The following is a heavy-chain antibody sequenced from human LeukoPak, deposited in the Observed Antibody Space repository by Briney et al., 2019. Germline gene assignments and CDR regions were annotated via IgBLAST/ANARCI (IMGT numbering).Heavy chain of an antibody. CDR2: ISYDGSNK. D-gene: IGHD2-15*01. CDR1: GFTFSSYG. Sequence: PGRSLRLSCAASGFTFSSYGMHWVRQAPGKGLEWVAVISYDGSNKYYADSVKGRFTISRDNSKNTLYLQVNSLRAEDTAVYYCALSGYGSGGVDYWGQGTLVTVSS. V-gene: IGHV3-30*03. J-gene: IGHJ4*02. CDR3: ALSGYGSGGVDY.